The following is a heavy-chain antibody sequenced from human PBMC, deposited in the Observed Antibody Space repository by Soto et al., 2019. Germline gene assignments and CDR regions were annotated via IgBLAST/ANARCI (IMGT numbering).Heavy chain of an antibody. J-gene: IGHJ4*02. D-gene: IGHD6-19*01. CDR1: GFTCSSYW. V-gene: IGHV3-74*01. CDR2: INSDGSST. CDR3: ARRGAVAGLHY. Sequence: EVQLVESGGGLVQPGGSLRVSCAASGFTCSSYWMHWVRQAPGKGLVWVSRINSDGSSTSYADSVKGRFTISRDNAKNTLYLQMNSLRAEDTTIYYCARRGAVAGLHYWGQGTLVTVSS.